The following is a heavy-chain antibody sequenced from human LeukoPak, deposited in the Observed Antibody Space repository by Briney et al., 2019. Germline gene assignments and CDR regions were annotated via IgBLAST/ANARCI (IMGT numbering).Heavy chain of an antibody. CDR1: GYTFSDYY. CDR2: INPKSGDT. V-gene: IGHV1-2*02. J-gene: IGHJ4*02. CDR3: ARDDERWRRSSFDS. Sequence: ASVKVSCKASGYTFSDYYMHWVRQAPGQGLEWMGWINPKSGDTNYAQNFQGRVTMTRDTSISTAYMELSSLRSDDTAVYYCARDDERWRRSSFDSWGQGTLVTVSS. D-gene: IGHD5-24*01.